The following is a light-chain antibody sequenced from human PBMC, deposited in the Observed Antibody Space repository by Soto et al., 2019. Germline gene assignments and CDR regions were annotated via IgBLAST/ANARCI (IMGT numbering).Light chain of an antibody. V-gene: IGKV3-15*01. Sequence: IVMTHSRATLSVSPGEIATLSCSSSQSVRGNLAWYQHRPGQSPRLLIYGASSRATGIPVRFSGSGSGTEFTLTISSLQSEDFAVYYCQQYNNWPFINFGQGTRLEIK. J-gene: IGKJ5*01. CDR1: QSVRGN. CDR2: GAS. CDR3: QQYNNWPFIN.